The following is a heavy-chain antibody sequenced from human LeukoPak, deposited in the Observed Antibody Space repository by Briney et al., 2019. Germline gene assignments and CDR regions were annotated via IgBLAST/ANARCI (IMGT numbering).Heavy chain of an antibody. D-gene: IGHD1-26*01. CDR2: ISGTSSYI. CDR3: ASQSDSGGYAGWYFDY. V-gene: IGHV3-21*01. J-gene: IGHJ4*02. Sequence: GGSLRLSCAASGFTFSSYSMNWVRQAPGKGLEWVSFISGTSSYIYYADSVKGRFTISRDNAKNSLYLQMNSLRAEDTAVYYCASQSDSGGYAGWYFDYWGQGTLVTVSS. CDR1: GFTFSSYS.